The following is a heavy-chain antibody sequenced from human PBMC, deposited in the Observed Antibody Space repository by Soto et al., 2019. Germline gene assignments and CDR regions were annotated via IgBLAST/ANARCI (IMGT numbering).Heavy chain of an antibody. J-gene: IGHJ6*03. D-gene: IGHD3-10*01. Sequence: GGSLRLSCAASGFTFSSYWMHWVRQAPGKGLVWVSRINSDGSSTSYADSVKGRFTISRDNAKNTLYLQMNSLRAEDTAVYYCARGGWFGELLYYYYYMDVWGKGTTVTVSS. V-gene: IGHV3-74*01. CDR1: GFTFSSYW. CDR2: INSDGSST. CDR3: ARGGWFGELLYYYYYMDV.